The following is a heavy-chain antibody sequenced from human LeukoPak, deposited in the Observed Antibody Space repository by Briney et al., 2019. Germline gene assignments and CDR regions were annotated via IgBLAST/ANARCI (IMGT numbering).Heavy chain of an antibody. J-gene: IGHJ3*02. V-gene: IGHV3-7*03. CDR3: ARLHSGRYYGDAFDI. CDR1: GFTFSNYW. D-gene: IGHD1-26*01. Sequence: GGSLRLSCAASGFTFSNYWMTWVRQAPGKGLEWVANIKEDGSEEYYVDSVGGRFTVSRDNAKNSLYLQMNRLRAEDAAVYYCARLHSGRYYGDAFDIWGQGTMVTVSS. CDR2: IKEDGSEE.